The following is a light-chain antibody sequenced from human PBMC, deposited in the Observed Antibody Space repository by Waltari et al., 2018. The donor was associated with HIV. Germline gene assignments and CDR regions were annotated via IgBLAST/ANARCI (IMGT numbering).Light chain of an antibody. V-gene: IGKV3-11*01. Sequence: GERATLSCRASQSVSYFLAWYQQKPGQAPTLLIYDASIRATGIPARFSGSGSGTDFTLTISSLEPEDLAVYYCQQRRDWPLTFGPGTKVDIK. CDR3: QQRRDWPLT. CDR2: DAS. J-gene: IGKJ3*01. CDR1: QSVSYF.